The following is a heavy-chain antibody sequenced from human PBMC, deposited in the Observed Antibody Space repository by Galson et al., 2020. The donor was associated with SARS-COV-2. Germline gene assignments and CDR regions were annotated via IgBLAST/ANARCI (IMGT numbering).Heavy chain of an antibody. V-gene: IGHV3-33*01. Sequence: GGSLRLSCAASGFMFSTYGMHWVGQAPGKGLEWVAFIWYDGSDHYYSDSVKGRFTISRDNSKNMLYLQMTSLRAEDTAVYYCARDRHCTTTTCYNWFDPWGQGTLVTVSS. J-gene: IGHJ5*02. CDR3: ARDRHCTTTTCYNWFDP. CDR1: GFMFSTYG. CDR2: IWYDGSDH. D-gene: IGHD2-8*01.